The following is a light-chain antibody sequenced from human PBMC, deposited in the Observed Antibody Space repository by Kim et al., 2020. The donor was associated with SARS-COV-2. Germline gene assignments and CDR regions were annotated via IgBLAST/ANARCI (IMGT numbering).Light chain of an antibody. CDR3: QTWGTGIRV. CDR2: LNSDGSH. V-gene: IGLV4-69*01. Sequence: SVKLTCPLSSGHSSYAIAWHQQQPEKGPRYLMKLNSDGSHTKGDGIPDRFSGSSSGAERYLTISSLQSEDEADYYCQTWGTGIRVFGGGTQLTVL. J-gene: IGLJ2*01. CDR1: SGHSSYA.